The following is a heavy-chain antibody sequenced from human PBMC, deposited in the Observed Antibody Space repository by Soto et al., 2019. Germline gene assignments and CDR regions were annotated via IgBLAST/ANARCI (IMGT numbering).Heavy chain of an antibody. J-gene: IGHJ5*02. CDR3: ARDRGGYCSGGSCSEAWFDP. CDR1: GYTFTSYP. CDR2: INTGNGYT. Sequence: APVKLYCKASGYTFTSYPIHWVSQAPEQRLEWMGWINTGNGYTKYSQKFQARVTITRDTSASTSYMQLSRLRSEDTAVYYCARDRGGYCSGGSCSEAWFDPWGQGTLVTVS. V-gene: IGHV1-3*04. D-gene: IGHD2-15*01.